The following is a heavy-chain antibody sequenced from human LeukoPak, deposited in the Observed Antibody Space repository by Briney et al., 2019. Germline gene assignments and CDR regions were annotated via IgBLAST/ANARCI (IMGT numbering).Heavy chain of an antibody. CDR2: IKSKTDGGTT. CDR1: GFTFNNAW. Sequence: GGSLGLSCAGSGFTFNNAWMTWVRQAPGKGLEWVGRIKSKTDGGTTDYAAPVKDRFTISRDDSKSTLYLQMNSLQTEDTGVYYCTTELVWFGVLAHWGQGTLATVSS. J-gene: IGHJ4*02. CDR3: TTELVWFGVLAH. D-gene: IGHD3-10*01. V-gene: IGHV3-15*01.